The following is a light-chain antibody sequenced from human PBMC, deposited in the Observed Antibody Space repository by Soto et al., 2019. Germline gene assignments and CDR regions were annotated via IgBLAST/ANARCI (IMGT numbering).Light chain of an antibody. Sequence: QSVLTQPPSVSGAPGQRVTISCTGGSSNIGAGYDVHWYQQLPGTAPKLLIYGNSNRPSGVPDRFSGSKSGTSASLAITGLQAEDEADYYCQSYDRSLSGSWVFGGGTTLTVL. CDR2: GNS. J-gene: IGLJ3*02. CDR3: QSYDRSLSGSWV. CDR1: SSNIGAGYD. V-gene: IGLV1-40*01.